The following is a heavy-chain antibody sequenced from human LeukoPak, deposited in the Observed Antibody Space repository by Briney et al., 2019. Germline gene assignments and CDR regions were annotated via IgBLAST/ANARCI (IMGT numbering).Heavy chain of an antibody. J-gene: IGHJ3*02. CDR1: GFTFSSYA. CDR2: ISYDGSNK. Sequence: GRSLRLSCAASGFTFSSYAMHWVRQAPGKGLEWVAVISYDGSNKYYADSVKGRFTISRDNSKNTLYLQMNSLRAEDTAVYYCARDSGTLXGAFDIXXXGTMVTVSS. D-gene: IGHD1-26*01. V-gene: IGHV3-30*04. CDR3: ARDSGTLXGAFDI.